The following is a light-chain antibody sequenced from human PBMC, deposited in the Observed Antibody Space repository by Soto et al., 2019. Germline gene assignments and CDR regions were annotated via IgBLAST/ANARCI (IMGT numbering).Light chain of an antibody. CDR3: QQYNNWPPT. J-gene: IGKJ4*01. CDR1: QSVSSN. CDR2: GAS. V-gene: IGKV3-15*01. Sequence: EIVMTQSPATLSVSPGERATLSCRASQSVSSNLAWYQQKPGQAPTLLFYGASTRATGIPARFSGSGSGTEFTLTISSLQSEDFAVYYCQQYNNWPPTFGGGTKVEIK.